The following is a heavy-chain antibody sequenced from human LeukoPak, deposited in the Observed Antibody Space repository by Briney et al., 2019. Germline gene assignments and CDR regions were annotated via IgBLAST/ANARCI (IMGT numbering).Heavy chain of an antibody. Sequence: SETLSLTCTVSGGSISSYYWSWIRQPAGKGLEWIGRIYTSGSTNYNPSLKSRVTMSVDTSKNQFSLKLSSVTAADTAVYYCARAGVEQWLVRIVDYWGQGTLVTVSS. CDR1: GGSISSYY. J-gene: IGHJ4*02. CDR3: ARAGVEQWLVRIVDY. V-gene: IGHV4-4*07. CDR2: IYTSGST. D-gene: IGHD6-19*01.